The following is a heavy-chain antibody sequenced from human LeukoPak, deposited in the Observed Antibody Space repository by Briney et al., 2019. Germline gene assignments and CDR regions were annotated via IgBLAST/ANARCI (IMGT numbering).Heavy chain of an antibody. CDR3: ARVLAQQQGY. CDR1: GFTFSTYW. J-gene: IGHJ4*02. Sequence: PGGSLRLSCAASGFTFSTYWMHWVRQAPGKGLVWASHINSDGRNTTYADSVTGRFTISRDNAKNTLYLQMNSLRAEDTAVYYCARVLAQQQGYWGQGTLVTVSS. D-gene: IGHD6-13*01. CDR2: INSDGRNT. V-gene: IGHV3-74*01.